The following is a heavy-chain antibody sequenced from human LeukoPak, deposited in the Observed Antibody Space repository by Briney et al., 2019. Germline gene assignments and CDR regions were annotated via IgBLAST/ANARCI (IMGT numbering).Heavy chain of an antibody. Sequence: SETLSLTCTVSGGSISSHYWSWIRQPPGKGLEWIGYIYYSGSTNYNPSLKSRVTISVDTSKNQFSLKLSSVTAADTAVYYCASYGDYVGRNFDYWGQGTLVTVSS. CDR1: GGSISSHY. D-gene: IGHD4-17*01. CDR3: ASYGDYVGRNFDY. CDR2: IYYSGST. V-gene: IGHV4-59*08. J-gene: IGHJ4*02.